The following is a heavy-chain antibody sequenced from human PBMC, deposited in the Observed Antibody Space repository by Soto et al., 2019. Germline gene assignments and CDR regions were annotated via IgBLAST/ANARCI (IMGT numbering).Heavy chain of an antibody. V-gene: IGHV3-15*01. J-gene: IGHJ4*02. D-gene: IGHD2-21*01. CDR2: IKSKTDGGTT. CDR3: TSVMRFPGSYYFDY. CDR1: GFTFSNAW. Sequence: PGGSLRLSCAASGFTFSNAWMSWVRQAPGKGLEWVGRIKSKTDGGTTDYAAPVKGRFTISRDDSKNTLYLQMNSLKTEDTAVYYCTSVMRFPGSYYFDYWGQGTVVTVSS.